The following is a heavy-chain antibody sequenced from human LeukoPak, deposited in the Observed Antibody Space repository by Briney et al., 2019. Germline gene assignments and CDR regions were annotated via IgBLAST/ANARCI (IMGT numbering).Heavy chain of an antibody. CDR1: GGSITNNEYY. J-gene: IGHJ4*02. Sequence: SETLSLTCTVSGGSITNNEYYWNWVRQPAGKGLEWIGRIYPSGSTNYNPSLKSRVSISMDTSKNQFSLRLTSVTAADTAVYYCARDFSYWGQGTLVTVSS. V-gene: IGHV4-61*02. CDR2: IYPSGST. CDR3: ARDFSY. D-gene: IGHD2-21*01.